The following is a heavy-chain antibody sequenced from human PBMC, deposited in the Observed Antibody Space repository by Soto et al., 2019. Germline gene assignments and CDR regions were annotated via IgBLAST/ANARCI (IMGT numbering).Heavy chain of an antibody. D-gene: IGHD6-19*01. V-gene: IGHV4-4*02. CDR3: AREGGTGWYYYDY. J-gene: IGHJ4*02. Sequence: QVQLQESGPGLVKPSGTLSLTCAVSGASISSSNGWSWVRQPPGKGLEWVGEISHSGSTNHNPSLKSRVTLSIDTAKTQFSLKLRSVTAADTAVYYCAREGGTGWYYYDYWGQGILVTVSS. CDR1: GASISSSNG. CDR2: ISHSGST.